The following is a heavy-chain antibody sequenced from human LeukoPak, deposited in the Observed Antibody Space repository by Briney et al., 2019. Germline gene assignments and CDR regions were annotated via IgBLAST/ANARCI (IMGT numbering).Heavy chain of an antibody. D-gene: IGHD1-26*01. V-gene: IGHV3-23*01. J-gene: IGHJ4*02. CDR3: ARERGRGRDSPWFDY. Sequence: GGSLRLSCAASGFTFSSYAMSWVRQAPGKGLEWVSSIRSSGGSTFYADSVRGRFTISRDNSKNTLYLQMNSLRGEDTAVYYCARERGRGRDSPWFDYWGQGTLVTVSS. CDR1: GFTFSSYA. CDR2: IRSSGGST.